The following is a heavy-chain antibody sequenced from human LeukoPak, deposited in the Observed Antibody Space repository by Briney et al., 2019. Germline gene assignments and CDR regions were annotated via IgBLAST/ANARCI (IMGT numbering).Heavy chain of an antibody. CDR2: ISYDGSNK. Sequence: GGSLRLSCAASGFTFSSYGMHWARQAPGKGLEWVAVISYDGSNKYYADSVKGRFTISRDNSKNTLYLQMNSLRAEDTAVYYCAKDRTGVLDYWGQGTLVTVSS. D-gene: IGHD7-27*01. CDR1: GFTFSSYG. J-gene: IGHJ4*02. V-gene: IGHV3-30*18. CDR3: AKDRTGVLDY.